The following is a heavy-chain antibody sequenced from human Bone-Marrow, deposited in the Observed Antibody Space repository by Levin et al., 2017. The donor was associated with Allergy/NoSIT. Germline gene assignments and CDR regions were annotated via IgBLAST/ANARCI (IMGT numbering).Heavy chain of an antibody. CDR3: AREGGSGYDDAFDI. CDR1: GGSISSYY. Sequence: SETLSLTCTVSGGSISSYYWSWIRQPPGKGLEWIGYIYYSGSTNYNPSLKSRVTISVDTSKNQFSLKLSSVTAADTAVYYCAREGGSGYDDAFDIWGQGTMVTVSS. D-gene: IGHD5-12*01. J-gene: IGHJ3*02. V-gene: IGHV4-59*01. CDR2: IYYSGST.